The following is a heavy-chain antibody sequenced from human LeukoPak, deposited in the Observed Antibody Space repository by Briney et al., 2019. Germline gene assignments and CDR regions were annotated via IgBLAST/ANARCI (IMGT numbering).Heavy chain of an antibody. Sequence: SVKVSCKASGGTFSIYAISWVRQAPGQGLEWMGGIIPIFGAANYAQKFQGRVTITADESTSTAYMELSSLRSEDTAVYYCARRTTTVTNWFDPWGQGTLVTVSS. CDR1: GGTFSIYA. V-gene: IGHV1-69*13. CDR3: ARRTTTVTNWFDP. D-gene: IGHD4-17*01. CDR2: IIPIFGAA. J-gene: IGHJ5*02.